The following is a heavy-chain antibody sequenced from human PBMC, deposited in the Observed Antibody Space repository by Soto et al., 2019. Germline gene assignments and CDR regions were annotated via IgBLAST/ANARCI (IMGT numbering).Heavy chain of an antibody. D-gene: IGHD1-1*01. CDR3: AKDLEYSWTKAFDI. CDR1: GFTFDDYA. V-gene: IGHV3-9*01. J-gene: IGHJ3*02. Sequence: PGGSLRLSCAASGFTFDDYAMHWVRQAPGKGLEWVSGISWNSGSIGYADSVKGRFTISRDNAKNSLYLQMNSLRAEDTALYYCAKDLEYSWTKAFDIWGQGTMVTVSS. CDR2: ISWNSGSI.